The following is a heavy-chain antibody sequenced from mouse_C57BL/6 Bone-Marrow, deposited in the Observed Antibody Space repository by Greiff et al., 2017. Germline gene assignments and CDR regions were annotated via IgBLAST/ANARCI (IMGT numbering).Heavy chain of an antibody. D-gene: IGHD1-1*01. Sequence: VQLQQSGPELVKPGASVKISCKASGYAFSSSWMNWVKQRPGKGLEWIGRIYPGDGDTNYNGKFKGKATLTADKSSSTAYMQLSSLTSEDSAVYVGARTGGSSAWFAYWGQGTLVTVSA. CDR3: ARTGGSSAWFAY. J-gene: IGHJ3*01. CDR1: GYAFSSSW. V-gene: IGHV1-82*01. CDR2: IYPGDGDT.